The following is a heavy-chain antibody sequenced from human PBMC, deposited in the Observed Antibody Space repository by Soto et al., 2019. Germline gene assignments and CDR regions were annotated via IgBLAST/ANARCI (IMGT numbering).Heavy chain of an antibody. CDR3: ASKPSGYDDYFDY. V-gene: IGHV3-74*01. J-gene: IGHJ4*02. D-gene: IGHD5-12*01. Sequence: PGGSLRLSCAASGFTFSSYWMHWVRQAPGKGLVWVSRINSDGSSTSYADSVKGRFTISRDNAKNTLYLQMNSLRAEDTAVYYCASKPSGYDDYFDYWGQGTLVTVSS. CDR1: GFTFSSYW. CDR2: INSDGSST.